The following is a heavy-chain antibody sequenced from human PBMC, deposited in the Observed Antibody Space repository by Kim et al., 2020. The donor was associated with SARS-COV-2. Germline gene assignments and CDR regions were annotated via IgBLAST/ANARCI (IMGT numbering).Heavy chain of an antibody. J-gene: IGHJ6*02. CDR1: GFTVSSNY. CDR2: IYSGGST. V-gene: IGHV3-53*01. CDR3: ARVGYDILTGYSSAYYYGMDV. Sequence: GGSLRLSCAASGFTVSSNYMSWVRQAPGKGLECVSVIYSGGSTYYADSVKGRFTISTDNSKNTLYLQMNSLRADDTAVYYCARVGYDILTGYSSAYYYGMDVWGQGTTVTVSS. D-gene: IGHD3-9*01.